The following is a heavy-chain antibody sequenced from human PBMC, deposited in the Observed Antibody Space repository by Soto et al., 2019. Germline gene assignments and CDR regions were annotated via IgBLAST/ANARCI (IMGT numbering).Heavy chain of an antibody. CDR1: GGSISSYC. J-gene: IGHJ6*02. CDR3: ARHHSGSYYYGMDV. CDR2: IYYSGST. D-gene: IGHD1-26*01. V-gene: IGHV4-59*08. Sequence: QVQLQESGPRLVKPSETLSLTCTVSGGSISSYCWSWIRQPPGKGLEWIGYIYYSGSTNYNPSLTSRVTIAVDTSKSQFSLKLSSVTAADTAVYYCARHHSGSYYYGMDVWGQGTTVTVSS.